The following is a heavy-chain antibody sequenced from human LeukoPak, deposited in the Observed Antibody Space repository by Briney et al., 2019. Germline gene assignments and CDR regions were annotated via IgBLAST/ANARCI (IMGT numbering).Heavy chain of an antibody. D-gene: IGHD2-2*01. CDR3: ARDRHYCSSTSCPFDY. CDR2: ISSSSSYI. J-gene: IGHJ4*02. CDR1: GFTFSSYS. V-gene: IGHV3-21*01. Sequence: GGSLRLSCAASGFTFSSYSMNWVRQAPGKGLEWVSSISSSSSYIYYADSVKGRFTISRDNAKNSLYLQMNSLRAEDTAVYYCARDRHYCSSTSCPFDYWGQGTLVTVSS.